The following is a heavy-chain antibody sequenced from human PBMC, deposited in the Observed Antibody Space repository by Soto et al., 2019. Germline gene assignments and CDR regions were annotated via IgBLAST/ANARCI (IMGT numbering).Heavy chain of an antibody. D-gene: IGHD2-15*01. CDR1: GFTLSNYG. CDR2: ISYDGSAK. CDR3: AKDYVPNTWCNWLDP. Sequence: GGSLRLSCVASGFTLSNYGMHWVRQAPGKGLEWVAMISYDGSAKYYGDSVKGRFTISRDISKNVLYLQMNSLRPEDTALYYCAKDYVPNTWCNWLDPWGQGPLVTVSS. J-gene: IGHJ5*02. V-gene: IGHV3-30*18.